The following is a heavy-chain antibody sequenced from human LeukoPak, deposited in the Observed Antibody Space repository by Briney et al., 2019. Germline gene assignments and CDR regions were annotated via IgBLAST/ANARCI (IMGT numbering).Heavy chain of an antibody. D-gene: IGHD3-22*01. Sequence: SATLSLTCAVYGGSFSGYYWTWIRQSPGRGLEWIGEINHSGGPNYNPSLEGRVTISVDTSKNHFFLRLSSVTAADTAVYYCARAVQQQDYFGHSGYELFYGLDVWGQGTTVTVSS. CDR3: ARAVQQQDYFGHSGYELFYGLDV. CDR2: INHSGGP. V-gene: IGHV4-34*01. J-gene: IGHJ6*02. CDR1: GGSFSGYY.